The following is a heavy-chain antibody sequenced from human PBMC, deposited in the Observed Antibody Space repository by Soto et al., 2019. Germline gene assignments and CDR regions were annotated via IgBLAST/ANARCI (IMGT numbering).Heavy chain of an antibody. Sequence: QVQLVQSGAEVKKPGSSVKVSCKASGGTFSSYAISWVRQAPGQGLEWMGGIIPIFGTANYAQKFQGRVTIPADEATSTAYMELSSLRSEDTAVYYCARVTYHYGGNHSSVYWGQGTLVTVSS. J-gene: IGHJ4*02. CDR2: IIPIFGTA. CDR1: GGTFSSYA. V-gene: IGHV1-69*01. CDR3: ARVTYHYGGNHSSVY. D-gene: IGHD4-17*01.